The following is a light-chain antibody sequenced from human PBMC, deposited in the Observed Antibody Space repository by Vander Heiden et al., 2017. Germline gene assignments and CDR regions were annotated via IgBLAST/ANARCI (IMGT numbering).Light chain of an antibody. CDR1: QGISSY. CDR3: QQLNSYHLFT. V-gene: IGKV1-9*01. CDR2: AAS. J-gene: IGKJ3*01. Sequence: DIQLTQSPSFLSASVGDRVTITCRASQGISSYLAWYQQKPGKAPKLLIYAASTLQSGVPSRFSGSGSGTEFTLTISSLQPEDFATYYCQQLNSYHLFTFGHGTKVDIK.